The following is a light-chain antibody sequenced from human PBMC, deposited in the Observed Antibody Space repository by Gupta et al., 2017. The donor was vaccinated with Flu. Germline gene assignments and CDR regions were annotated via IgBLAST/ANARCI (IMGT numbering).Light chain of an antibody. CDR1: QDIRND. V-gene: IGKV1-17*01. CDR3: LQHNNFLPWT. Sequence: DIQMTQSASSLSASVGDRVTITCRASQDIRNDLGWYQQKPGEAPKRLIYAASRLQSGVPSRFSGSGSGTEFTLTISSLQPEDFATYYCLQHNNFLPWTFGQGTRVEFK. CDR2: AAS. J-gene: IGKJ1*01.